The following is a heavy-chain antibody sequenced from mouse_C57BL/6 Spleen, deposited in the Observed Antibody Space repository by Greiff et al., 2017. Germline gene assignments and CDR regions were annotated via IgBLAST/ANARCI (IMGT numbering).Heavy chain of an antibody. J-gene: IGHJ2*01. CDR1: GYTFNSYW. CDR2: IHPNSGST. Sequence: QVQLQQPGAELVKPGASVKLSCKASGYTFNSYWMHWVKQRPGQGLEWIGMIHPNSGSTNYNEKFKSKATLTVDKSSSTAYMQLSSLTSEDSAVYSSASTTVVRYYFDYWGQGTTLTVSS. V-gene: IGHV1-64*01. D-gene: IGHD1-1*01. CDR3: ASTTVVRYYFDY.